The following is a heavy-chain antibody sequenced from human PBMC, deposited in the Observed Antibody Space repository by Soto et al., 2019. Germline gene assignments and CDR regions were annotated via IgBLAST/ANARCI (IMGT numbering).Heavy chain of an antibody. CDR2: ISWNSGSI. CDR1: GFTFDDYA. D-gene: IGHD3-16*01. Sequence: EVQLVESGGGLVQPGRSLRLSCAASGFTFDDYAMHWVRQAPGKGLEWVSGISWNSGSIGYADSVKGRFTISRDNAKNSLYLPMNSLRAEDTALYYCAKDIRGGAYYYYGMDVWGQGTTVTVSS. V-gene: IGHV3-9*01. J-gene: IGHJ6*02. CDR3: AKDIRGGAYYYYGMDV.